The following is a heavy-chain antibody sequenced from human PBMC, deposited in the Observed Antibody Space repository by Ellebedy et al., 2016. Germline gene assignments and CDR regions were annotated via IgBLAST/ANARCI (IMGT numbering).Heavy chain of an antibody. Sequence: SETLSLTXTVSGYSISSGYYWGWIRQPPGKGLEWIGSIYHSGSTYYNPSLKSRVTISVDTSKNQFSLKLSSVTAADTAVYYCATIYDDAFDIWGQGTMVTVSS. CDR2: IYHSGST. J-gene: IGHJ3*02. CDR3: ATIYDDAFDI. V-gene: IGHV4-38-2*02. CDR1: GYSISSGYY. D-gene: IGHD3-9*01.